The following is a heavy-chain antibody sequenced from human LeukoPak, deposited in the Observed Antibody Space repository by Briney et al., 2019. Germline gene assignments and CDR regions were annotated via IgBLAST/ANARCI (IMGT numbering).Heavy chain of an antibody. CDR3: AKDLGMVYAIKGSDY. CDR1: GFTFRSYA. CDR2: IKEDGSVK. Sequence: GGSLRLSCAASGFTFRSYAMHWVRQAPGKGLEWVANIKEDGSVKNYMDSVKGRFTISRDNAKNSVSLQMNSLRAEDTAVYYCAKDLGMVYAIKGSDYWGQGTLVTVSS. D-gene: IGHD2-8*01. J-gene: IGHJ4*02. V-gene: IGHV3-7*03.